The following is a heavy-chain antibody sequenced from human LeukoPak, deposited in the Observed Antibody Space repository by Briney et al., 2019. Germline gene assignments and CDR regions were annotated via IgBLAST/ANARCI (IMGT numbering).Heavy chain of an antibody. CDR3: AKAPRITMVRGINGVDY. V-gene: IGHV3-23*01. CDR1: GFTFSSYV. J-gene: IGHJ4*02. CDR2: ITGSGGST. D-gene: IGHD3-10*01. Sequence: GGSLRLSCAASGFTFSSYVMSWVRQAPGKGLEWVSAITGSGGSTYYADSVKGRYAISRDNSKNTLYLQMNSLRAEDTAVYYCAKAPRITMVRGINGVDYWGQGTLVTVSS.